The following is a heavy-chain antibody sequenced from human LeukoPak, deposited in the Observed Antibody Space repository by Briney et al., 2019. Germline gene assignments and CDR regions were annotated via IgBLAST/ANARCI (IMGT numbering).Heavy chain of an antibody. D-gene: IGHD6-13*01. J-gene: IGHJ4*02. CDR1: GFTFSSYW. Sequence: GVSLRLSCAASGFTFSSYWMSWVRQAPGKGLEWVANIKQDGSEKYYVDSVKGRFTISRDNAKNSLYLQMNSLRAEDTAVYYCARARYISRSWGYDFDYWGQGTLVTVFS. CDR2: IKQDGSEK. CDR3: ARARYISRSWGYDFDY. V-gene: IGHV3-7*01.